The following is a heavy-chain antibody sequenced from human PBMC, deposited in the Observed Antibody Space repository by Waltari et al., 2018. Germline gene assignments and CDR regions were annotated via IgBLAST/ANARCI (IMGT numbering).Heavy chain of an antibody. V-gene: IGHV3-23*01. Sequence: EVQLLESGGGLVQPGGSLRLSCAASEFTFSSYAMNWVRQAPGKGLKWVSTISGSGGNTYYADSVKGRFTISRDNSKNTLYLQMNSLRAEDTAVYYCAKDPAGTYYFEYWGQGTLVTVSS. CDR1: EFTFSSYA. J-gene: IGHJ4*02. D-gene: IGHD6-19*01. CDR3: AKDPAGTYYFEY. CDR2: ISGSGGNT.